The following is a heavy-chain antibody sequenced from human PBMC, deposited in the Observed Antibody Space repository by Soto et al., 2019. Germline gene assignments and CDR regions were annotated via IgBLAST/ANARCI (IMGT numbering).Heavy chain of an antibody. V-gene: IGHV3-23*01. CDR3: ANDRPELGDFWSGYYGGT. J-gene: IGHJ5*02. D-gene: IGHD3-3*01. CDR2: ISGSGGST. Sequence: EVQLLESGGGLVQPGGSLRLSCAASGFTFSSYAMSWVRQAPGTGLEWVSAISGSGGSTYYADSVKGRFTISRDNSKNTLYLQMNSLRAEDTAVYYCANDRPELGDFWSGYYGGTWGQGTLVTVSS. CDR1: GFTFSSYA.